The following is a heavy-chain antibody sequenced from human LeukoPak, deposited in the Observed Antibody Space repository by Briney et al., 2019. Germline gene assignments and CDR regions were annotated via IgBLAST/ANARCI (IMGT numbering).Heavy chain of an antibody. J-gene: IGHJ5*02. CDR2: IYYSGST. CDR3: ARSDNWNYSFWFDP. CDR1: GGSPSSSSYY. Sequence: KPSETLSPTCTVSGGSPSSSSYYWGWIRQPPGKGPEWIGSIYYSGSTYYNPSLKSRVTISVDTSKNQFSLKLSSVTAADTAVYYCARSDNWNYSFWFDPWGQGTLVTVSS. D-gene: IGHD1-7*01. V-gene: IGHV4-39*01.